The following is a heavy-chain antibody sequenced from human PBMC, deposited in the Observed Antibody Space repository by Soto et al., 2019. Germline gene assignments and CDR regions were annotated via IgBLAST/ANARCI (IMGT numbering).Heavy chain of an antibody. D-gene: IGHD3-22*01. V-gene: IGHV1-69*13. Sequence: SVKVSCKASGGTFSSYAISWVRQAPGQGLEWMGGIIPIFGTANYAQKFQGRVTITEDASTNTAYMELSSLRSEDTAVYYCATGPLRYYYDSSGYLAYWGQGTLVTVS. CDR1: GGTFSSYA. CDR2: IIPIFGTA. J-gene: IGHJ4*02. CDR3: ATGPLRYYYDSSGYLAY.